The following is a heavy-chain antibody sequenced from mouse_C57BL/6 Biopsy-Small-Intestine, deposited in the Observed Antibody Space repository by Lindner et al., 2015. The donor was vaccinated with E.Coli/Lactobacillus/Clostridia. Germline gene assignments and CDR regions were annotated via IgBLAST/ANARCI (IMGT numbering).Heavy chain of an antibody. CDR2: IYPGNDNI. V-gene: IGHV1-63*01. CDR1: GYTFSNYW. CDR3: ARGYGYSWFFDV. D-gene: IGHD1-1*02. J-gene: IGHJ1*03. Sequence: VQLQESGAEVVRTGTSVKMSCKASGYTFSNYWIGWAKQRPGHGLEWIGNIYPGNDNINYSEKFKGKAALTADNSSSKAYMEFSSLTSEDSAIYYCARGYGYSWFFDVWGTGTTVIVSS.